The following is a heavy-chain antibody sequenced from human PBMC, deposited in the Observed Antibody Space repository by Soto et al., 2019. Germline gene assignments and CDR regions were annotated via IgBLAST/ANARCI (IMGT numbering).Heavy chain of an antibody. CDR3: SRSPSADGGSNFYYSYNMEV. V-gene: IGHV1-69*02. Sequence: QVQLVQSGAVVKKPGSSVKVSCKASGDTFSTYTSNWVRQAPGQGLEWLGRIIPILGVITYAQKFQGRVTITADKYTSTAYLEQRSLSSGDTALYYCSRSPSADGGSNFYYSYNMEVWGKGTTVTVSS. CDR1: GDTFSTYT. J-gene: IGHJ6*03. D-gene: IGHD4-17*01. CDR2: IIPILGVI.